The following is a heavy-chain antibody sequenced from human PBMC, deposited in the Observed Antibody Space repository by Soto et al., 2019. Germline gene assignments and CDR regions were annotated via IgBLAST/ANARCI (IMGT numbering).Heavy chain of an antibody. D-gene: IGHD3-22*01. J-gene: IGHJ4*02. CDR3: AREANDSSGYYLY. V-gene: IGHV4-38-2*01. Sequence: PSETLSLTCAVSGYSISSDYYCGWIRQPPGKGLEWIGSIYHSGSTYYNPSLKSRVTISVDTSKNQFSLKLSSVTAADTAVYYCAREANDSSGYYLYWGQGTLVTVSS. CDR1: GYSISSDYY. CDR2: IYHSGST.